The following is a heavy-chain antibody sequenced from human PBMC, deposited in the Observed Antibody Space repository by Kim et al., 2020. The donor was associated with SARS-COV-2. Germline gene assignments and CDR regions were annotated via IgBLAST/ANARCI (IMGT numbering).Heavy chain of an antibody. CDR3: ATSYFSGVSCYSWFDY. CDR2: IIPIFGTA. Sequence: SVKVSCKASGGTFSSYAISWVRQAPGQGLEWMGGIIPIFGTANYAQKFQGRVTITADESTSTAYMELSSLRSEDTAVFYCATSYFSGVSCYSWFDYWGQGPLLTVSS. CDR1: GGTFSSYA. J-gene: IGHJ4*02. V-gene: IGHV1-69*13. D-gene: IGHD2-15*01.